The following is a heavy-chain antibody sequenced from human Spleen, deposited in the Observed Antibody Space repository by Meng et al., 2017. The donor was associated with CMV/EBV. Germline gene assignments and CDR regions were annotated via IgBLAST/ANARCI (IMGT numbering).Heavy chain of an antibody. V-gene: IGHV3-30*04. D-gene: IGHD3-22*01. CDR3: ARDREFHSSGYCDS. CDR1: GLTFISYD. Sequence: GESLKISCAASGLTFISYDMHWVRQAPGKGLEWVALISYDGRNKNYADSVKGRFTISRDNSRNTLYLQMNSLKAEDTAVYYCARDREFHSSGYCDSWGQGTLVTVSS. J-gene: IGHJ4*02. CDR2: ISYDGRNK.